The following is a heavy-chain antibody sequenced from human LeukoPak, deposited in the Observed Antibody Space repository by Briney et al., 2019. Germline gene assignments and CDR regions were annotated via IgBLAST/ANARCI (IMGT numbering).Heavy chain of an antibody. Sequence: ASVKVSCKASGYTFTVYHLHWVRQAPGQGLEWMGWISPDNGGTNYAQKFQGRVTMTRDPSSTTAYMEMTGLTSADTAVYYCARVGYYGSGTFGYWGQGAQVTVSS. CDR1: GYTFTVYH. V-gene: IGHV1-2*02. D-gene: IGHD3-10*01. J-gene: IGHJ4*02. CDR2: ISPDNGGT. CDR3: ARVGYYGSGTFGY.